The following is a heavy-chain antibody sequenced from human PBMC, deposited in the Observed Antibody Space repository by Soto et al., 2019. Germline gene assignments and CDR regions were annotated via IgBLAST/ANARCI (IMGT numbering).Heavy chain of an antibody. CDR3: ARQVYCSGGSCYPATLYYYYYYGMDV. Sequence: HLGGSLRLSCAASGFTFSSYEMNWVRQAPGKGLEWVSYISSSGSTIYYADSVKGRFTISRDNAKNSLYLQMNSLRAEDTAVYYCARQVYCSGGSCYPATLYYYYYYGMDVWGQGTTVTVSS. V-gene: IGHV3-48*03. D-gene: IGHD2-15*01. J-gene: IGHJ6*02. CDR2: ISSSGSTI. CDR1: GFTFSSYE.